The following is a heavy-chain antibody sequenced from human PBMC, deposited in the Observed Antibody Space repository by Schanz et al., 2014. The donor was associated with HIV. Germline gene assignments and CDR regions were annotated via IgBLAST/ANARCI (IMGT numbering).Heavy chain of an antibody. CDR1: GFTFSSFG. Sequence: QVQLVESGGGVVQPGRSLRLSCAASGFTFSSFGMHWVRQAPGKGLEWVAVISSDGSEEYFADSVKGRFTISRDNSKNTLYLQMNRLRTEDTAVYYCAKDEYYYGSGSYIYFYYGMDVWGQGTTVTVSS. V-gene: IGHV3-30*18. CDR3: AKDEYYYGSGSYIYFYYGMDV. D-gene: IGHD3-10*01. J-gene: IGHJ6*02. CDR2: ISSDGSEE.